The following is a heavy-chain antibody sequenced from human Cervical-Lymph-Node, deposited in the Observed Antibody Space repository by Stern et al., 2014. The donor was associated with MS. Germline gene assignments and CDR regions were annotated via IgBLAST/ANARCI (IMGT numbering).Heavy chain of an antibody. CDR1: GFTFSSWG. D-gene: IGHD4-17*01. CDR2: ISYDGSNE. V-gene: IGHV3-30*18. Sequence: QVQLVESGGGVVQPGRSLRVSCVASGFTFSSWGIHWVRQAPGKGLEGGAVISYDGSNEYYADSVKGRFTISRDNSKNTLYLQMNSLRVEDTAVYYCAKDKRYGDYWSWMSGMDVWGQGTTVTVSS. J-gene: IGHJ6*02. CDR3: AKDKRYGDYWSWMSGMDV.